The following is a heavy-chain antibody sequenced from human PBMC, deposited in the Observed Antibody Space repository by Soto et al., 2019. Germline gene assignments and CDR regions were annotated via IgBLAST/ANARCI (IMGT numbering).Heavy chain of an antibody. Sequence: SETLSLTCTVSGGSISSYYWIWIRQPPGKGLEWIGYIYYSGSTNYNPSLKSRVTMSVDASKNQFSLKLSSVTAADTAVYYCARRIAAAGTDHFDSWGQGTLVTVSS. V-gene: IGHV4-59*01. CDR3: ARRIAAAGTDHFDS. J-gene: IGHJ4*02. CDR1: GGSISSYY. D-gene: IGHD6-13*01. CDR2: IYYSGST.